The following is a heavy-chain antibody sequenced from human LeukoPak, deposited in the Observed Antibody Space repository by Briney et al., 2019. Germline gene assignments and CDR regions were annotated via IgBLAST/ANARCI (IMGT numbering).Heavy chain of an antibody. D-gene: IGHD4-17*01. CDR3: ARHPYGDHDAFDI. V-gene: IGHV4-39*01. CDR2: IYYSGST. J-gene: IGHJ3*02. Sequence: SETLSLTCTVSGASISSGSHHWGWIRQPPGKGLEWIGSIYYSGSTYYNPSLKSRVTISVDTSKNQFSLKLSSVTAADTAVYYCARHPYGDHDAFDIWGQGTMVTVSS. CDR1: GASISSGSHH.